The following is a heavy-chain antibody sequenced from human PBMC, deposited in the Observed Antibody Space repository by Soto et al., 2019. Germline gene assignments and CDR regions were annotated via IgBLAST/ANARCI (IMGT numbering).Heavy chain of an antibody. CDR1: GASISGSYYY. Sequence: SETLSLTCAVSGASISGSYYYWAWLRQSPGKGPEWIGSVFYTGFTSYDPSLESRVSVSVDTSKSQFSLKLSAVTAADTAVYYCATSQKGYNWNYFDHWGQGALVTVSS. V-gene: IGHV4-39*01. CDR3: ATSQKGYNWNYFDH. CDR2: VFYTGFT. D-gene: IGHD1-20*01. J-gene: IGHJ4*02.